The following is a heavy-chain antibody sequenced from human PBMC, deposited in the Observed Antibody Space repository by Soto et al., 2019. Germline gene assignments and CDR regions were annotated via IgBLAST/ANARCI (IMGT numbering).Heavy chain of an antibody. CDR2: INPSGGST. CDR1: GYTFTSYY. Sequence: SVKASCRASGYTFTSYYMHWVRQAPGQGLEWMGIINPSGGSTSYAQRFQGRVTMTRDTSTSTVYMELSRLRSDDTAVYYCASTTSTPWDAFDIWGQGTMVTVSS. J-gene: IGHJ3*02. V-gene: IGHV1-46*01. CDR3: ASTTSTPWDAFDI. D-gene: IGHD4-17*01.